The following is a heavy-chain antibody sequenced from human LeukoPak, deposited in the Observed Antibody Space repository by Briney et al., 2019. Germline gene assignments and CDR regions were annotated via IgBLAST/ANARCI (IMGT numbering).Heavy chain of an antibody. Sequence: ASVKVSCKASGYTFTSYGISWVRQAPGQGLEWMGIINPSGGSTSYAQKFQGRVTMTRDMSTSTVYMELSSLRSEDTAVYYCHVDTAMVEVDYWGQGTLVTVSS. D-gene: IGHD5-18*01. CDR3: HVDTAMVEVDY. V-gene: IGHV1-46*01. J-gene: IGHJ4*02. CDR2: INPSGGST. CDR1: GYTFTSYG.